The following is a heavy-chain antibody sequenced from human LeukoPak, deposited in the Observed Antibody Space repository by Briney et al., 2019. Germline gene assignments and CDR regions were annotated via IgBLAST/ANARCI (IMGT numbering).Heavy chain of an antibody. D-gene: IGHD5-18*01. J-gene: IGHJ6*02. V-gene: IGHV4-39*01. CDR1: GGSISSSSYY. Sequence: PSETLSLTCTVSGGSISSSSYYWGWIRQPPGKGLEWIGSIYYSGSTYYNPSLKSRVTISVDTSKNQFSLKLSSVTAADTAVYYCARTTWIRLWLAYYYYGMDVWGQGTTVTVSS. CDR2: IYYSGST. CDR3: ARTTWIRLWLAYYYYGMDV.